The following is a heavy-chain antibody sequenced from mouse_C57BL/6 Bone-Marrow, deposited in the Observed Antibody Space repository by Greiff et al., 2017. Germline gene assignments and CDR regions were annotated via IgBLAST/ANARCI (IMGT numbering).Heavy chain of an antibody. V-gene: IGHV1-50*01. D-gene: IGHD2-5*01. CDR1: GYTFTSYW. J-gene: IGHJ2*01. CDR2: IDPSDSYT. CDR3: ARDYYSNYYDY. Sequence: QVQLQQPGAELVKPGASVKLSCKASGYTFTSYWMQWVKQRPGQGLEWIGEIDPSDSYTNYNQKFKGKATLPVDTSSSTAYMQLSSLTSEDSAVYYCARDYYSNYYDYWGQGTTLTVSS.